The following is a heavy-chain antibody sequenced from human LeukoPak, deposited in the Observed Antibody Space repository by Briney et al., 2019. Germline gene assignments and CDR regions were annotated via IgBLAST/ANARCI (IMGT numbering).Heavy chain of an antibody. V-gene: IGHV4-4*07. CDR1: GGSISSYY. J-gene: IGHJ3*02. Sequence: SETLSLTFTVSGGSISSYYWSWIRQPAGKGLEWIGRIYTSGTTHYNPSLKSRVTMSVDTSKNQFSLKLNSVTAADTAVYYCAKSNGYGLIDIWGQGTMVTVSS. CDR2: IYTSGTT. CDR3: AKSNGYGLIDI. D-gene: IGHD3-10*01.